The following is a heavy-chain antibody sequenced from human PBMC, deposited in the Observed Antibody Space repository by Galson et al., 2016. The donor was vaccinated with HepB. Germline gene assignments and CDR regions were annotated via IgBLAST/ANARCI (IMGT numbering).Heavy chain of an antibody. V-gene: IGHV3-23*01. CDR1: GFTFRSFV. CDR3: TKRAFAYFDL. CDR2: IDGSGYTR. J-gene: IGHJ2*01. Sequence: SLRLSCAASGFTFRSFVMSWVRRAPGKGLEWVSEIDGSGYTRNYADSVKGRFTITRDNSKKMVYLQMNNLRTEDTALYYCTKRAFAYFDLWGRGTLVAVSS. D-gene: IGHD3-3*01.